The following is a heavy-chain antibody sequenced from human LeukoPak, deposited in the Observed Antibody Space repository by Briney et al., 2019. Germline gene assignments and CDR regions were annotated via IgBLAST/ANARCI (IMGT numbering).Heavy chain of an antibody. Sequence: GGSLRLSCAASGFTFSSYAMSWVRQAPGKGLEWVSAISGSGGSTYYADSVKGRFTISRDNSKNTLYLQMNSLRAEDTAVYYCAKGAPDYYGSGSYVDYWRQGTLVTVSS. J-gene: IGHJ4*02. CDR2: ISGSGGST. CDR3: AKGAPDYYGSGSYVDY. D-gene: IGHD3-10*01. V-gene: IGHV3-23*01. CDR1: GFTFSSYA.